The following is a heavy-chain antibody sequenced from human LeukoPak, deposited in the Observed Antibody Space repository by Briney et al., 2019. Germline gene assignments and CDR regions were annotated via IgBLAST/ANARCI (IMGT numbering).Heavy chain of an antibody. CDR2: INPNSGGT. V-gene: IGHV1-2*04. J-gene: IGHJ4*02. D-gene: IGHD3-10*01. Sequence: ASVKVSCKASGYTFTGYYIHWVRQAPGQGLEWMGWINPNSGGTNYAQQFQGWVTMTRDTSIITAYMELSSLRSNDTAVYYCARDIGAVGIPFDYWGQGTLVTVSS. CDR3: ARDIGAVGIPFDY. CDR1: GYTFTGYY.